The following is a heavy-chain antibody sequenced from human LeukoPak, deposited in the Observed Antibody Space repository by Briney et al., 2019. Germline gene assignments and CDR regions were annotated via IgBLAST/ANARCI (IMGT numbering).Heavy chain of an antibody. Sequence: GGSLRLSCAASGFTFSSYGMSWVRQAPGKGLEWVSAISASGARTDYADSVKGRFTISRDNSKNTLYLRMNSLRAEDTGVYYCAKVLGGDYYYGMHVWGQGTTVTVSS. V-gene: IGHV3-23*01. D-gene: IGHD3-16*01. CDR3: AKVLGGDYYYGMHV. CDR2: ISASGART. J-gene: IGHJ6*02. CDR1: GFTFSSYG.